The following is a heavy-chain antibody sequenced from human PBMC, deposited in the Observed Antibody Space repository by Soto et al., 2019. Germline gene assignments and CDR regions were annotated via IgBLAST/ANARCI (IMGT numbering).Heavy chain of an antibody. CDR2: ISSSGSTI. J-gene: IGHJ6*02. CDR1: GFTFSSYE. Sequence: PGGSLRLSCAASGFTFSSYEINWVRQAPGKGLEWVSYISSSGSTIYYADSVKGRFTISRDNAKNSLYLQMNSLRAEDTAVYYCASVLRFFLNYYYGMDVWGQGTTVTVSS. CDR3: ASVLRFFLNYYYGMDV. V-gene: IGHV3-48*03. D-gene: IGHD3-3*01.